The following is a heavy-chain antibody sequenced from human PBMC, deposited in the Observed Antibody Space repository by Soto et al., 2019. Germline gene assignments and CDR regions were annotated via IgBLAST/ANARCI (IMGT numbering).Heavy chain of an antibody. Sequence: GESLKISCKGSGYSFTSYWISRVRQMPGKGLEWMGRIDPSDSYTNYSPSFQGHVTISADKSISTAYLQWSSLKASDTAMYYCARHKGYCSSTSCYWISAFDIWGQGTMVTVSS. CDR2: IDPSDSYT. J-gene: IGHJ3*02. V-gene: IGHV5-10-1*01. CDR3: ARHKGYCSSTSCYWISAFDI. D-gene: IGHD2-2*01. CDR1: GYSFTSYW.